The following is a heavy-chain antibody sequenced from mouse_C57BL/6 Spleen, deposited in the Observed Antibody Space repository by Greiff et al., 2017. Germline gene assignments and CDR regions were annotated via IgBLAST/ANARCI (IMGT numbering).Heavy chain of an antibody. Sequence: QVQLQQPGAELVMPGASVKLSCKASGYTFTSYWMHWVKQRPGQGLEWIGEIDPSDSYTNYNQKFKGKSTLTVDKSSSAAYMQLSSLTSEDSAVYYCASGRDLRGFAYWGQGTLVTVSS. J-gene: IGHJ3*01. D-gene: IGHD1-1*01. CDR2: IDPSDSYT. V-gene: IGHV1-69*01. CDR3: ASGRDLRGFAY. CDR1: GYTFTSYW.